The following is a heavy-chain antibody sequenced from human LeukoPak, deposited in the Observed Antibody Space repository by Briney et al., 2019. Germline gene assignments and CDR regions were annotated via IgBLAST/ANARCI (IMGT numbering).Heavy chain of an antibody. CDR1: GSTFSNFA. J-gene: IGHJ4*02. CDR3: TKDWSASY. V-gene: IGHV3-23*01. CDR2: ISENGDGR. Sequence: GGSLRLSCAASGSTFSNFAMTWVRQAPGKGLQWVSAISENGDGRYYAGSVKGRFTISRDNSKNMLYLQMNSLRAEDTAFYYCTKDWSASYWGQGTLVTVSS.